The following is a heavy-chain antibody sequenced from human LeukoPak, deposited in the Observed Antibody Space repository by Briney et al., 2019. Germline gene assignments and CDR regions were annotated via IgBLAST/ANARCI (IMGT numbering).Heavy chain of an antibody. CDR1: GFTFSTYC. Sequence: GGSLRLSSAASGFTFSTYCMHWVRQAPGKGPMWVSRICPDGTVTNYADSVKARFIISRDNARNTVYLQKNSLRVEDTAVYYCVRDFRSADYWGQGTLVTVSS. CDR2: ICPDGTVT. CDR3: VRDFRSADY. V-gene: IGHV3-74*01. J-gene: IGHJ4*02.